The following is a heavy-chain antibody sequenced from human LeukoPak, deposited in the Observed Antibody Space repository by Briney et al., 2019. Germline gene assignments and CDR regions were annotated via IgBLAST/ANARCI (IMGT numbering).Heavy chain of an antibody. Sequence: ASVKVSCKASGYTFTSYDINWVRQATGQGLEWMGWMNPNSGNTGYAQKFQGRVTITADESTSTAYMELSSLRSEDTAVYYCASGKDTAMVTYRPPYYYYYYMDVWGKGTTVTISS. CDR1: GYTFTSYD. CDR3: ASGKDTAMVTYRPPYYYYYYMDV. CDR2: MNPNSGNT. D-gene: IGHD5-18*01. J-gene: IGHJ6*03. V-gene: IGHV1-8*03.